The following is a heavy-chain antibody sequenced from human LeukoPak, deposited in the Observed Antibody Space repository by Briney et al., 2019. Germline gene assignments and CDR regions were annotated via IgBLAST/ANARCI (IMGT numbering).Heavy chain of an antibody. V-gene: IGHV4-39*01. J-gene: IGHJ4*02. CDR2: IFHDGTT. Sequence: SETLSLTCTVSGGSINSPNSYWGWIRQPPGKGLEWIGSIFHDGTTYYSPSLTSRVTVSVDTSLNQFSLSLMSMTAADTAVYYCARGVVAGTTVDFWGQGNLVTVSS. D-gene: IGHD1-1*01. CDR1: GGSINSPNSY. CDR3: ARGVVAGTTVDF.